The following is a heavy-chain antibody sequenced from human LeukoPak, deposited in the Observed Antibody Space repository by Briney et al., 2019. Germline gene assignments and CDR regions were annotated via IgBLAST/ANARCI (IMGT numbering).Heavy chain of an antibody. CDR1: GFTFSSYA. Sequence: GSLRLSCAASGFTFSSYAMSWVRQAPGKGLEWVSVISGSGGSTYDADSVKGRFTISRDNSKNTLYLQMNSLRAEDTAVYYCAKDDAATVTSPIDYWGQGTLVTVSS. CDR2: ISGSGGST. D-gene: IGHD4-17*01. J-gene: IGHJ4*02. CDR3: AKDDAATVTSPIDY. V-gene: IGHV3-23*01.